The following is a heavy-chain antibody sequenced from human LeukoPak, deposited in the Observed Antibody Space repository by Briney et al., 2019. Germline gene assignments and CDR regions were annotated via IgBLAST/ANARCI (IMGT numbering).Heavy chain of an antibody. CDR2: ISGTGGST. CDR3: ARSGLSRFDY. Sequence: GGSLRLSCAASGFSFSSSAMSWVRQAPGKGLEWVSAISGTGGSTYYADSVKGRFTISRDNSKNTLYLQMNSLRAEDTAVYYCARSGLSRFDYWGQGTLVTVSS. D-gene: IGHD4/OR15-4a*01. J-gene: IGHJ4*02. CDR1: GFSFSSSA. V-gene: IGHV3-23*01.